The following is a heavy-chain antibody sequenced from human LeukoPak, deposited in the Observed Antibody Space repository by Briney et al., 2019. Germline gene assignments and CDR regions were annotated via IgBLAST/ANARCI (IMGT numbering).Heavy chain of an antibody. Sequence: SETLSLTCAVYGGSFSGYYWSWIRQPPGKGLEWIGEINHSGSTNYSPSLKSRVTISVDTSKNQFSLKLSSVTAADTAVYYCARGGVRRYCSSTSCYGSYNWFDPWGQGTLVTVSS. D-gene: IGHD2-2*01. CDR1: GGSFSGYY. CDR3: ARGGVRRYCSSTSCYGSYNWFDP. V-gene: IGHV4-34*01. J-gene: IGHJ5*02. CDR2: INHSGST.